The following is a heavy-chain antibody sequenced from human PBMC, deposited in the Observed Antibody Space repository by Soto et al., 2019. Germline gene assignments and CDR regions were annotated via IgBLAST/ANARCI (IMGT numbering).Heavy chain of an antibody. V-gene: IGHV4-39*01. D-gene: IGHD6-13*01. Sequence: QLQLQESGPGLVKPSETLSLTCTVSGGSISSSSYYWGWIRQPPGKGLEWIGRIYYSGSTYYHPCLKSRVTVSVDTSKNQFSLKLSSVTAADTAVYYCARQSVSQNGYSSSGYWVHDYWGQGTLVTVSS. CDR1: GGSISSSSYY. J-gene: IGHJ4*02. CDR3: ARQSVSQNGYSSSGYWVHDY. CDR2: IYYSGST.